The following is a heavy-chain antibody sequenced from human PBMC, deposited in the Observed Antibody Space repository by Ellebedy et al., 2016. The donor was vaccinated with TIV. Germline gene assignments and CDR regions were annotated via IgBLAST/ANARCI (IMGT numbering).Heavy chain of an antibody. D-gene: IGHD3-16*02. J-gene: IGHJ4*02. CDR1: GFTFSSYS. Sequence: GGSLRLXXAASGFTFSSYSMNWVRQAPGKGLEWVSYISSSSSTIYYADSVKGRFTISRDNAKNSLYLQMNSLRDEDTAVYYCAREASIVYDYVWGSYRYPPDYWGQGTLVTVSS. CDR3: AREASIVYDYVWGSYRYPPDY. CDR2: ISSSSSTI. V-gene: IGHV3-48*02.